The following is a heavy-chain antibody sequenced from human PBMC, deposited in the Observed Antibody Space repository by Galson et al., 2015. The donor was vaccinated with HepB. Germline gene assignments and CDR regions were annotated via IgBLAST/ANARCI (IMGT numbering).Heavy chain of an antibody. V-gene: IGHV3-23*01. Sequence: SLRLSCAGSGFIFSNYAMSWVRQAPGTGLEWLSAISGSGGSTYYADSVKGRFTISRDNSKNTLDLQMNSLRVEDTAAYYCEKSLRQWLVPRYFDYWGQGTLVTVSS. CDR2: ISGSGGST. D-gene: IGHD6-19*01. J-gene: IGHJ4*02. CDR1: GFIFSNYA. CDR3: EKSLRQWLVPRYFDY.